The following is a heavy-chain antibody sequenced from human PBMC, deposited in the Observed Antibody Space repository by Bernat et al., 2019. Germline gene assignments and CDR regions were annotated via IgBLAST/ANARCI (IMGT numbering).Heavy chain of an antibody. D-gene: IGHD6-19*01. CDR3: TRGLSGWDEGGYFDY. J-gene: IGHJ4*02. CDR1: GGSISSSSYY. CDR2: IYYSGST. Sequence: QLQLQESGPGLVKPSETLSLTCTVSGGSISSSSYYWGWIRQPPRKGLEWIGSIYYSGSTYYNPSIKSRVTISVGTSKKQLSMKLSSMAAADTAVYCGTRGLSGWDEGGYFDYWGQGTLVTVSS. V-gene: IGHV4-39*01.